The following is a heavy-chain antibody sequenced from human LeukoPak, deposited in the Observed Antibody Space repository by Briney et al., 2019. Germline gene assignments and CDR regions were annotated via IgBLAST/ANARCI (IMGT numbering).Heavy chain of an antibody. J-gene: IGHJ3*02. V-gene: IGHV3-23*01. Sequence: GGSLRLSCAASGFTFSSYAMSWVRQAPGKGLEWVSTISDSGDSTYYADSVKGRFTISRDNSKNTLYLQMNSLRAEDTAVYYCAKGRPSYYYDSSGTHAFDIWGQGTMVTVSS. CDR2: ISDSGDST. CDR3: AKGRPSYYYDSSGTHAFDI. D-gene: IGHD3-22*01. CDR1: GFTFSSYA.